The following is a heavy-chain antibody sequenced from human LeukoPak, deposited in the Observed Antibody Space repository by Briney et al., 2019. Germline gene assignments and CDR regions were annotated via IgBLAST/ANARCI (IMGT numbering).Heavy chain of an antibody. Sequence: GGSLRLSCAASGFTFSSYSINWVRQAPGKGLELVSSISSSSSYIYYADSVKGRFTISRDNAKNSLYLQMNSLRAEDTAVYYCARSSPHCSSTSCYNDAFDIWGQGTMVTVSS. V-gene: IGHV3-21*01. CDR2: ISSSSSYI. CDR3: ARSSPHCSSTSCYNDAFDI. D-gene: IGHD2-2*02. J-gene: IGHJ3*02. CDR1: GFTFSSYS.